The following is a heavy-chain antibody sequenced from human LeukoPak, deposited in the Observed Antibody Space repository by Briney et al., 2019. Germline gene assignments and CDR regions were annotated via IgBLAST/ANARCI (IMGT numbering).Heavy chain of an antibody. Sequence: QAGGSLRLSCAASGFTFSSYAMSWVRQAPGKGLEWVSGISGSGGRTYYADSVKGRFTISRDNSKNTVYLQMNSLRAEDTAVYYCAKGGVIIFGVDHYYYMDVWGKGTTVTVSS. D-gene: IGHD3-3*01. CDR2: ISGSGGRT. CDR1: GFTFSSYA. J-gene: IGHJ6*03. V-gene: IGHV3-23*01. CDR3: AKGGVIIFGVDHYYYMDV.